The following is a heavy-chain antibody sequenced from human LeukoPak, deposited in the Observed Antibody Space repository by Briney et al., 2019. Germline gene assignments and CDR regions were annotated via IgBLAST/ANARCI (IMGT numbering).Heavy chain of an antibody. CDR3: AATYYYGSGSLAAFDI. CDR2: ISPSGGST. V-gene: IGHV1-46*01. Sequence: ASVKVSCKAFGYTFTSNYMHWVRQAPGQGPEWMGVISPSGGSTTYAQKFQGRVTLTRDMPTSTDYLELSSLRSEDTAVYYCAATYYYGSGSLAAFDIWGQGTMVTVSS. CDR1: GYTFTSNY. D-gene: IGHD3-10*01. J-gene: IGHJ3*02.